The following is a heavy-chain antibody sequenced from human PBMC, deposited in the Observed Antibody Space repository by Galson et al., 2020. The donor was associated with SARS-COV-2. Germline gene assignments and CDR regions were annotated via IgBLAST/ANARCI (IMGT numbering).Heavy chain of an antibody. CDR1: GYTLTSYD. Sequence: ASVKVSCKASGYTLTSYDINWVRQANGQGLEWMGWMNPNSGNTGNAKKFQGRVTMTRNTSISTAYMELSSLRSEDTAVYYCARDYDFWSGYYITTWGYYYGMDVWGQGATVTVSS. J-gene: IGHJ6*02. CDR2: MNPNSGNT. CDR3: ARDYDFWSGYYITTWGYYYGMDV. D-gene: IGHD3-3*01. V-gene: IGHV1-8*01.